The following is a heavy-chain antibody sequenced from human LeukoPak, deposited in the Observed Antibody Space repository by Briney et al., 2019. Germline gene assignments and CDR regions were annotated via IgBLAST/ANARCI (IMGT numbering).Heavy chain of an antibody. V-gene: IGHV3-7*02. D-gene: IGHD4-17*01. J-gene: IGHJ4*02. CDR1: GFTFSSYW. Sequence: GGPLRLSCAASGFTFSSYWMSWVRQAPGKGLEWVANIKQDGSEKYYVDSVKGRSTISRDNAKNSLYLQMNSLRAEDTAVYYCASHYGDYSFFDYWGQGTLVTVSS. CDR2: IKQDGSEK. CDR3: ASHYGDYSFFDY.